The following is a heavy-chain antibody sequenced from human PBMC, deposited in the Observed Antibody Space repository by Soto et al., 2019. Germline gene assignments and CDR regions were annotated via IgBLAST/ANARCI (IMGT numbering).Heavy chain of an antibody. Sequence: QVQLVESGGGVVQPGRSLRLSCAASGFTFSSYGMHWVRQAPGKGLEWVAVIWYDGSNKYYADSVKGRFTISRDNSKNTLYLQMNSLRAEDTAVYYCARGPDIVVVVAATLGHFDYWGQGTLVTVSS. D-gene: IGHD2-15*01. CDR1: GFTFSSYG. CDR2: IWYDGSNK. J-gene: IGHJ4*02. CDR3: ARGPDIVVVVAATLGHFDY. V-gene: IGHV3-33*01.